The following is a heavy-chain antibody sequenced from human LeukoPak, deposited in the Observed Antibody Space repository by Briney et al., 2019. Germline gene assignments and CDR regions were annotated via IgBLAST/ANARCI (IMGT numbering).Heavy chain of an antibody. D-gene: IGHD2-15*01. J-gene: IGHJ4*02. V-gene: IGHV3-23*01. CDR2: IGNNGGYT. CDR3: AKQLGYCSDGSCYFPY. Sequence: GRSLRLSCAASGFTFSSSAMSWVRQAPGKGLEWVSAIGNNGGYTYYADSVQGRFTISRDNSKSTLCLQMNSLRAEDTAVYYCAKQLGYCSDGSCYFPYWGQGTLVTVSS. CDR1: GFTFSSSA.